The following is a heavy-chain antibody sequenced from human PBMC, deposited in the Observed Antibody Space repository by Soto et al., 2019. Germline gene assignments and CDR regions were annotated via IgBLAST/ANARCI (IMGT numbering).Heavy chain of an antibody. V-gene: IGHV5-10-1*01. D-gene: IGHD3-10*01. Sequence: EVQMVQSGPELRKPGESVRISCQGSGYNFTTHWINWVRQVPGKGLEWMGRIDPTDSYTNYNPSLEGHVSISIDNSINTAFLQWHSLRASDTAIYFWARRNMLRGLIPDYWGQGTLLTVSS. J-gene: IGHJ4*01. CDR1: GYNFTTHW. CDR3: ARRNMLRGLIPDY. CDR2: IDPTDSYT.